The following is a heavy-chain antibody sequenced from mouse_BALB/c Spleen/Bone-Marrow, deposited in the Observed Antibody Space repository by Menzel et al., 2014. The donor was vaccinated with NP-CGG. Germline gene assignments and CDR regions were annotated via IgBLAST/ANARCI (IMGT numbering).Heavy chain of an antibody. CDR3: ARDYYGSSHFDY. V-gene: IGHV5-6-5*01. Sequence: DVMLVESGGGLVQPGGSLKLSCAASGFTFSSFVMSWVRQTPEKRLEWVASISSGGSMYYSDSVKGRFSISRDNARNILYLQMSSLRSEDTAMYYCARDYYGSSHFDYWGQGSTLTVSS. D-gene: IGHD1-1*01. CDR2: ISSGGSM. J-gene: IGHJ2*01. CDR1: GFTFSSFV.